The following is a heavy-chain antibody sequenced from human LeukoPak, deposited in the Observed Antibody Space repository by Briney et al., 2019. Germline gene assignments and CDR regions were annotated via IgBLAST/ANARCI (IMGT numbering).Heavy chain of an antibody. CDR3: AKFRGDYYYYYYYMDV. J-gene: IGHJ6*03. CDR2: ISGSGGST. V-gene: IGHV3-23*01. Sequence: LAGGSLRLSCAASGFTFSSYAMSWVRQAPGKGLEWVSAISGSGGSTYYADSVKGRFTISRDNSKNTLYLQMNSLRAEDTAVYYCAKFRGDYYYYYYYMDVWGKGTTVTVSS. D-gene: IGHD4-17*01. CDR1: GFTFSSYA.